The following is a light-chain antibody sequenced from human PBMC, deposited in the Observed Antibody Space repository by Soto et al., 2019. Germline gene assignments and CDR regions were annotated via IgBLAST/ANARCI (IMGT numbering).Light chain of an antibody. CDR1: SGHSSYA. Sequence: QPVLTQSPSASASLGASVKLTCTLSSGHSSYAIAWHQQQPEKGPRYLMKLNSDGSHSKGDGTPDRFSGSSSGAERYLTISSLQSEDEADYYCQTWGTGPLVFGGGTKLTVL. J-gene: IGLJ2*01. CDR2: LNSDGSH. CDR3: QTWGTGPLV. V-gene: IGLV4-69*01.